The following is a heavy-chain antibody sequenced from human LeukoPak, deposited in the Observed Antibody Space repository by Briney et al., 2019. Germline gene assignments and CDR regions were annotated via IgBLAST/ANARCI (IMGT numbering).Heavy chain of an antibody. D-gene: IGHD6-19*01. V-gene: IGHV3-23*01. CDR1: GFTFSSYG. CDR3: ARDIAVAGFDY. CDR2: ISGSGGST. J-gene: IGHJ4*02. Sequence: GGSLRLSCAASGFTFSSYGMSWVRQAPGKGLEWVSAISGSGGSTYYADSVKGRFTISRDNAKNSLYLQMNSLRAEDTAVYYCARDIAVAGFDYWGQGTLVTVSS.